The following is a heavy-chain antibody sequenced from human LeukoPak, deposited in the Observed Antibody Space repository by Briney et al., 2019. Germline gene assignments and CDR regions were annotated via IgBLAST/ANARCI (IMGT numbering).Heavy chain of an antibody. J-gene: IGHJ6*02. CDR3: ARVSISMVRGVIYYYYGMDV. D-gene: IGHD3-10*01. CDR2: IYYSEST. CDR1: GGSISSYY. Sequence: PSETLSLTCTVSGGSISSYYWSWIRQPPGKGLEWIGYIYYSESTNYNPSLKSRVTISVDTSKNQFSLKLSSVTAADTAVYYCARVSISMVRGVIYYYYGMDVWGQGTTVTVSS. V-gene: IGHV4-59*01.